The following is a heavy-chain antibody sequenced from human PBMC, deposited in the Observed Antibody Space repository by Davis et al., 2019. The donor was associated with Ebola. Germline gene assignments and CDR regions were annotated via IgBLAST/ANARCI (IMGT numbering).Heavy chain of an antibody. CDR2: ISYDGDNN. Sequence: GGSLRLSCAASGFTFSLYGMHWVRQAPGKGLEWVAVISYDGDNNYHADSVQGRFTISRDNSKNTLYLQMNSLRAEDTAIYYCARGAYGDYIVKAFDIWGQGTKVTVSS. CDR3: ARGAYGDYIVKAFDI. V-gene: IGHV3-30*19. D-gene: IGHD4-17*01. J-gene: IGHJ3*02. CDR1: GFTFSLYG.